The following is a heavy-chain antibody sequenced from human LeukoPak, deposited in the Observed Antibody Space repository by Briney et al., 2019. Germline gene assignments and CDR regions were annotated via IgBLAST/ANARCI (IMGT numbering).Heavy chain of an antibody. CDR3: AKDPKPVRYQHFDY. Sequence: PGGSLRLSCAASGFTFSSYAMSWVRQAPGKGLEWVSAISGSGGSAYYADSVKGRFTISRDNSKNTLYLQMNSLRAEDTAVYYCAKDPKPVRYQHFDYWGQGTLVTVSS. CDR2: ISGSGGSA. CDR1: GFTFSSYA. V-gene: IGHV3-23*01. J-gene: IGHJ4*02. D-gene: IGHD2-2*01.